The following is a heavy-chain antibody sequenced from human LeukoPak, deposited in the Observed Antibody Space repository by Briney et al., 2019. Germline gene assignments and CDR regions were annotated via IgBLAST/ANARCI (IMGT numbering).Heavy chain of an antibody. J-gene: IGHJ4*02. CDR2: INHSGST. Sequence: SETLSLTCAVYGGSFSGYYWSWIRQPPGKGLEWIGEINHSGSTNYNPSLKSRVTMSVDTSKNLFSLKLSSVTAADTAVYYCARDASYDFWSGYFYYFDYWGQGTLVTVSS. D-gene: IGHD3-3*01. CDR1: GGSFSGYY. V-gene: IGHV4-34*01. CDR3: ARDASYDFWSGYFYYFDY.